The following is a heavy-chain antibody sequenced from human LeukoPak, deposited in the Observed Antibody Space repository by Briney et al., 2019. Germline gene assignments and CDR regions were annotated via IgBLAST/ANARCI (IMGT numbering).Heavy chain of an antibody. Sequence: GGSLRLSCAASGFTFSSYSMNWVCQAPGKGLEWVSSISSSSSYIYYADSVKGRFTISRDNAKNSLYLQMNSLRAEDTAVYYCARLDYDSSGYYYYDYWGQGTLVTVSS. CDR1: GFTFSSYS. J-gene: IGHJ4*02. D-gene: IGHD3-22*01. CDR2: ISSSSSYI. CDR3: ARLDYDSSGYYYYDY. V-gene: IGHV3-21*01.